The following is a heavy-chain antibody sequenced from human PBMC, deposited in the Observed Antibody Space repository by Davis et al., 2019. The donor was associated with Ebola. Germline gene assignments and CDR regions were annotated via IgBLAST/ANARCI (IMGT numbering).Heavy chain of an antibody. CDR2: INHSGST. CDR3: ARGLRFLEWLSPFYY. D-gene: IGHD3-3*01. J-gene: IGHJ4*02. CDR1: GGSFSGYY. V-gene: IGHV4-34*01. Sequence: MPSETLSLTCAVYGGSFSGYYWSWIRQPPGKGLEWIGEINHSGSTNYNPSLKSRVTISVDTSKNQFSLKLRSVTAADTAVYYCARGLRFLEWLSPFYYRGQGTLVTVSS.